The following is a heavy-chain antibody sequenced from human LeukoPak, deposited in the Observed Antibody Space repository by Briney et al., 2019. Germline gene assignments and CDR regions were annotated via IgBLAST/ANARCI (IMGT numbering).Heavy chain of an antibody. CDR3: ARSPIYSYYFDY. J-gene: IGHJ4*02. CDR2: ISYDGSNK. Sequence: QPGGSLRLSCAASGFTFSSYAMHWVRQAPGKGLEWVAVISYDGSNKYYADSVKGRFTISRDNSKNTLYLQMSSLRAEDTAVYYCARSPIYSYYFDYWGQGTLVTVSS. D-gene: IGHD5-18*01. V-gene: IGHV3-30*04. CDR1: GFTFSSYA.